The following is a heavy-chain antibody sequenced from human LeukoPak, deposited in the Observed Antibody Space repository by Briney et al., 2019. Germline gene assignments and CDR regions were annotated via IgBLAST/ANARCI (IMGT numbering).Heavy chain of an antibody. CDR1: GGSFSGYY. CDR2: ITHSGST. J-gene: IGHJ4*02. Sequence: SETLSLTCAVYGGSFSGYYWNWISQPPGKGLEWIGEITHSGSTNYNPSLKSRVTISIDTSKNQFSLKLSSVTAADTAVYYCARALSASPPGRYWGQGTLVTVSS. V-gene: IGHV4-34*01. CDR3: ARALSASPPGRY.